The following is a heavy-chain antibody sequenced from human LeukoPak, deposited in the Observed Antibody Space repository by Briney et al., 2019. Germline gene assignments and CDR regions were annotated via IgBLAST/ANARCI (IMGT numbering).Heavy chain of an antibody. CDR2: ISAYNGNT. J-gene: IGHJ5*02. CDR3: ARGAKRCSGGSCYFGSGS. V-gene: IGHV1-18*01. CDR1: GYTFTSYG. Sequence: GASVKASCKASGYTFTSYGISWVRQAPGQGLEWMGWISAYNGNTNYAQKLQGRVTITADKSTSTAYMELSSLRSEDTAVYYCARGAKRCSGGSCYFGSGSWGQGTLVTVSS. D-gene: IGHD2-15*01.